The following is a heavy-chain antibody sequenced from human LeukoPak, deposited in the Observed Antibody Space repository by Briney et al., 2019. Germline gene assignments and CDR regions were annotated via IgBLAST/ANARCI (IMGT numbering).Heavy chain of an antibody. CDR2: ISGSGDGT. D-gene: IGHD5-24*01. Sequence: GGSLRLSCTASGFTFDNYAMIWVRQASGKGLEWVSVISGSGDGTDSADSVRGRFTISRDNSKNTLYLEMSSLRVEDTAVYYCARDLRPNPMARTDAWGQGTTVTVSS. CDR1: GFTFDNYA. V-gene: IGHV3-23*01. J-gene: IGHJ6*02. CDR3: ARDLRPNPMARTDA.